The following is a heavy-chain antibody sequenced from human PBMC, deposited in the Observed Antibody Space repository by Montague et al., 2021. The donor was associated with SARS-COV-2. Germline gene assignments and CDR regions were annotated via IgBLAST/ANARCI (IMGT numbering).Heavy chain of an antibody. V-gene: IGHV3-30*04. CDR3: ARDNYDYVWGSYRYIY. CDR1: GFTFSNYA. CDR2: ISYDGSNK. J-gene: IGHJ4*02. D-gene: IGHD3-16*02. Sequence: SLRLSCAASGFTFSNYAMHWVRQAPGKGLEWVAVISYDGSNKYYADSVKGRFTISRDNSKNTLYLQMNSLRAEDTAVYCCARDNYDYVWGSYRYIYWGQGTLVTVSS.